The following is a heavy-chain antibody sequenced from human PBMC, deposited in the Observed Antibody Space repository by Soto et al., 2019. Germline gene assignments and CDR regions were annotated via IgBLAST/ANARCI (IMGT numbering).Heavy chain of an antibody. CDR2: ISGSGGST. CDR1: GFSFSSYA. CDR3: ARDRGIVVLSAAPYYSGMDV. J-gene: IGHJ6*02. D-gene: IGHD2-2*01. V-gene: IGHV3-23*01. Sequence: GGSLRLSCAASGFSFSSYAMSWVRQAPGKGLEWVSAISGSGGSTHYADSVKGRFTISRDNSKNTLYLQMNSLRAEDTALYYCARDRGIVVLSAAPYYSGMDVWGQGTKVTVSS.